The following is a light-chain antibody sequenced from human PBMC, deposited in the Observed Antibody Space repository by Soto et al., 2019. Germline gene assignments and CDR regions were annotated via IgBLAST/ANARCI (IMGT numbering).Light chain of an antibody. CDR1: QSVSSN. J-gene: IGKJ3*01. Sequence: DIAMTQSPDTLSVSPGERATLSCRASQSVSSNLAWYQQKPGQAPRLLIHGATTRATGIPDRFSGSGSGTDFTLTISRLEPEDFAVYYCQHYRSAPFTFGPGTKVDNK. CDR3: QHYRSAPFT. CDR2: GAT. V-gene: IGKV3-20*01.